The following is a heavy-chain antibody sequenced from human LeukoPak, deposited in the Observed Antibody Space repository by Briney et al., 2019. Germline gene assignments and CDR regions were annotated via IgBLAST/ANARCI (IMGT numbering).Heavy chain of an antibody. Sequence: SETLSLTCTVSGGSIRSYYWTWNRQPAGKGLEWIGRIHASGSTNYNPSLKSRVTMSVDTSKNQFSLRLTSVTAADTAVYYCARDTGQYAPGTPGFTRFDPWGQGALVTVSS. CDR1: GGSIRSYY. D-gene: IGHD3-10*01. CDR3: ARDTGQYAPGTPGFTRFDP. J-gene: IGHJ5*02. CDR2: IHASGST. V-gene: IGHV4-4*07.